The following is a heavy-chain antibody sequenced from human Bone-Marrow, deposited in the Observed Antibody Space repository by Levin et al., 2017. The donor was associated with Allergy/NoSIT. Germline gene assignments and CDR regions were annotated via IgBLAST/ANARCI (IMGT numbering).Heavy chain of an antibody. Sequence: GESLKISCAASGFTFSGSAMHWVRQASGKGLEWVGRIRSKANSYATAYAASVKGRFTISRDDSKNTAYLQMNSLKTEDTAVYYYTSTIWFGELTIDYWGQGTLVTVSS. CDR3: TSTIWFGELTIDY. J-gene: IGHJ4*02. CDR2: IRSKANSYAT. CDR1: GFTFSGSA. D-gene: IGHD3-10*01. V-gene: IGHV3-73*01.